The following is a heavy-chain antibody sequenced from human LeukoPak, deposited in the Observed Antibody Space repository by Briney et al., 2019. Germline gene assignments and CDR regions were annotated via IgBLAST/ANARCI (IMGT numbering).Heavy chain of an antibody. Sequence: SETLSLTCTVSGGSISSYYWSWIRQPPGKGLEWIGYIYYSGSTNYNLSLKSRVTISVDTSKNQFSLKLSSVTAADTAVYYCARLGYCSGGSCYSDQGFDYWGQGTLVTVSS. CDR3: ARLGYCSGGSCYSDQGFDY. J-gene: IGHJ4*02. V-gene: IGHV4-59*08. CDR1: GGSISSYY. CDR2: IYYSGST. D-gene: IGHD2-15*01.